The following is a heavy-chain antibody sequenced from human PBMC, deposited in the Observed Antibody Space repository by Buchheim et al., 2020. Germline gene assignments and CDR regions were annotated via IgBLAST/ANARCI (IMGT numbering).Heavy chain of an antibody. V-gene: IGHV3-30*18. D-gene: IGHD3-22*01. J-gene: IGHJ4*02. CDR1: GFTFSSYG. Sequence: QVQLVESGGGVVQPGRSLRLSCAASGFTFSSYGMHWVRQAPGKGLEWVAVISYDGSNKYYADSVKGRFTISRDNSKNTLYLKMNSLRAEDTAVYYCAKDHYYDSSGYLFDYWGQGTL. CDR2: ISYDGSNK. CDR3: AKDHYYDSSGYLFDY.